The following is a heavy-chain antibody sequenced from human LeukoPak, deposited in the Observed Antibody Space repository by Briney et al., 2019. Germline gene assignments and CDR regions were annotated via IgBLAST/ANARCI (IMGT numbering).Heavy chain of an antibody. Sequence: ASVKVSCKASGYTFTGYYMHWVRQAPGQGLEWMGWINPNSGGTNYAQKFQGRVTITRDTSISTAYMELSRLRSDDTAVYYCAREVVATSVAGMDVWGQGTTVTVSS. CDR2: INPNSGGT. J-gene: IGHJ6*02. CDR3: AREVVATSVAGMDV. CDR1: GYTFTGYY. V-gene: IGHV1-2*02. D-gene: IGHD5-12*01.